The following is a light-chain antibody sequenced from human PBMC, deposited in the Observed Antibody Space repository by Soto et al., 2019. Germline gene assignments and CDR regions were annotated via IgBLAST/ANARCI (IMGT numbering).Light chain of an antibody. CDR2: GAS. J-gene: IGKJ4*01. Sequence: IVLKQSPGAVSLSPGERATLSCRVSQSVSSSYLAWYQQKPGQAPRLLIYGASSRATGIPDRFSGSGSGTDFTLTISRLEPEDFAVYYCQQYGSSRLTFGGGTKVDIK. V-gene: IGKV3-20*01. CDR3: QQYGSSRLT. CDR1: QSVSSSY.